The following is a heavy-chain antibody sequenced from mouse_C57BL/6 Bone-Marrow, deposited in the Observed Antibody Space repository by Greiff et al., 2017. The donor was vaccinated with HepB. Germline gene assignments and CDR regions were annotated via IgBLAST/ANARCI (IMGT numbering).Heavy chain of an antibody. D-gene: IGHD1-1*01. CDR2: IYPGDGDT. J-gene: IGHJ2*01. CDR3: AKRRYYGSRYYFDY. Sequence: QVQLQQSGPELVKPGASVKISCKASGYAFSSSWMNWVKQRPGKGLEWIGRIYPGDGDTNYNGKFKGKATLTADKSSSTAYMQLSSLTSEDSAVYFCAKRRYYGSRYYFDYWGQGTTLTVSS. V-gene: IGHV1-82*01. CDR1: GYAFSSSW.